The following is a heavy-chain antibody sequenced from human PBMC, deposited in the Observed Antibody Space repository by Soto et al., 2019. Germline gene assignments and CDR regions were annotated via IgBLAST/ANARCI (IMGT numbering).Heavy chain of an antibody. J-gene: IGHJ6*02. D-gene: IGHD2-15*01. CDR1: GFTFSLYT. CDR2: ISSATSDI. V-gene: IGHV3-21*06. Sequence: RLSCAASGFTFSLYTLSWVRQAPGKGLEWVSSISSATSDIYYADSVKGRFTISRDNAKNSVYLQMNSLRAEDTALYYCVTLCSGSCYFAVDVWGQGTTVTVSS. CDR3: VTLCSGSCYFAVDV.